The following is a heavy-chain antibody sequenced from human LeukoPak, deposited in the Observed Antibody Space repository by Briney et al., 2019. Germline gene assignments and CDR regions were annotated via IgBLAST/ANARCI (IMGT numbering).Heavy chain of an antibody. J-gene: IGHJ4*02. CDR1: GYSFTYYW. CDR2: IYPADSDT. V-gene: IGHV5-51*01. D-gene: IGHD5-24*01. Sequence: PGESLKISFKGSGYSFTYYWIGWVRPMPGKGLEWMGIIYPADSDTRYSPSFQGQVTISADKSTSTAYLQWSSLKASYTAMYYCARQDGRALYYFDYWGQGTLVTVSS. CDR3: ARQDGRALYYFDY.